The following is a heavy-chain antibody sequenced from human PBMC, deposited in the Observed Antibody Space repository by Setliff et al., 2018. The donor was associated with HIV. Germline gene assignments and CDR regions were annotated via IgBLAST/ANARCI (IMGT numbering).Heavy chain of an antibody. CDR3: ARKGTYYDSSGRYFDY. D-gene: IGHD3-22*01. V-gene: IGHV1-2*02. Sequence: ASVKVSCKASGYTFTGYYMHWVRQAPGQGLQWMGWINPNSDGTDSAQKFQGRVTMTRDTSISTAYMELSSLRSDDTAVYYCARKGTYYDSSGRYFDYWGQGTLVTVSS. CDR2: INPNSDGT. CDR1: GYTFTGYY. J-gene: IGHJ4*02.